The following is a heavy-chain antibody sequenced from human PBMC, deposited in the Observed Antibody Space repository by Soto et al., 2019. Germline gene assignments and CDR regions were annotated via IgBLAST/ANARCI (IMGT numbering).Heavy chain of an antibody. CDR1: GDSISSYY. J-gene: IGHJ4*02. V-gene: IGHV4-59*01. D-gene: IGHD7-27*01. CDR2: XYXXXRT. CDR3: VTGWGGYFDN. Sequence: XXTLSLTCTVSGDSISSYYWSWIRQPPGXXXXXXXXXYXXXRTXXKTXXXXXXXIXXXTXXXQFYLRMRSVTAEETAVYYCVTGWGGYFDNWGQGTLVNVSS.